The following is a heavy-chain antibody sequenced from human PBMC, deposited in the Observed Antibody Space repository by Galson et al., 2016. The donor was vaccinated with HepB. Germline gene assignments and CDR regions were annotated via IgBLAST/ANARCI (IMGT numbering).Heavy chain of an antibody. V-gene: IGHV3-53*01. CDR3: VSFGT. CDR2: IHNNGGI. Sequence: SLRLSCAASGLSVTNQCIMWVRQAPGKGLTWVSIIHNNGGIHYADSVGGRFIMSRDSSKNTVYLQMNNLRNEDTAVYHGVSFGTWGQGTLVTVSP. CDR1: GLSVTNQC. D-gene: IGHD3-3*01. J-gene: IGHJ4*02.